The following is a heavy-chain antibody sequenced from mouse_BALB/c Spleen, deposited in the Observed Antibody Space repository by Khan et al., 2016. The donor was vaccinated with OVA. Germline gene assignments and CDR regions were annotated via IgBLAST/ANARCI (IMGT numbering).Heavy chain of an antibody. Sequence: VQLQQSGAELVKPGASVKLSCKASGYTFTSYWMHWVKQRPGQGLEWIGEINPSNGRTNYNEKFKSKATLTVDKSSSTAYMQLSSLTSEDSAVYDCARSEGGYWYFDVWGAGTTVTVSS. V-gene: IGHV1S81*02. CDR2: INPSNGRT. CDR1: GYTFTSYW. CDR3: ARSEGGYWYFDV. D-gene: IGHD3-3*01. J-gene: IGHJ1*01.